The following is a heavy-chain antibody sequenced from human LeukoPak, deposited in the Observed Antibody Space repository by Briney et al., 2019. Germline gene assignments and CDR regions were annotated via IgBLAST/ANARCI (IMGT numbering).Heavy chain of an antibody. CDR3: AKDSDPYYYGSGSYTNNWFDP. D-gene: IGHD3-10*01. J-gene: IGHJ5*02. V-gene: IGHV3-9*01. CDR1: GFTFSSYW. Sequence: SLRLSCAASGFTFSSYWMHWVRQAPGKGLEWVSGISWYSGSIGYADSVQGRFTISRDNAKNSVYLQMNSLRAEDTALYYCAKDSDPYYYGSGSYTNNWFDPWGQGTLVTVSS. CDR2: ISWYSGSI.